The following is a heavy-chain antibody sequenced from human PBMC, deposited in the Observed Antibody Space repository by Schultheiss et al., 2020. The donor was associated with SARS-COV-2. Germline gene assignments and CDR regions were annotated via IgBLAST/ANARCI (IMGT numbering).Heavy chain of an antibody. J-gene: IGHJ4*02. D-gene: IGHD6-13*01. CDR3: TRLGSWYGY. Sequence: GGSLRLSCAASGFTFSSYSMNWVRQAPGKGLEWVAVISYDGSNKYYADSVKGRFTISRDNSKNTLYLQMNSLRAEDTAVYYCTRLGSWYGYWGQGTLVTVSS. CDR1: GFTFSSYS. V-gene: IGHV3-30*03. CDR2: ISYDGSNK.